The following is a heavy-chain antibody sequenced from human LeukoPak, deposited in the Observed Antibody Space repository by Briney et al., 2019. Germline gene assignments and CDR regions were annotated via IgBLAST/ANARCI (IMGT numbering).Heavy chain of an antibody. CDR3: ARWIHLFQCFDY. D-gene: IGHD5-18*01. CDR1: GGTFSSYA. V-gene: IGHV1-69*05. Sequence: SVKVSCKASGGTFSSYAISWVRQAPGRGLEWMGGIIPIFGTANYAQKFQGRVTVTRDTSTSTVYMELSSLRSEDTAVYYCARWIHLFQCFDYWGQGTLVTVSS. CDR2: IIPIFGTA. J-gene: IGHJ4*02.